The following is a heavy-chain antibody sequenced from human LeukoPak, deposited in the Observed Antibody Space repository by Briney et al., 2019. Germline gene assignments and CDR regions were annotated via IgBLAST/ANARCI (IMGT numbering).Heavy chain of an antibody. V-gene: IGHV3-66*02. Sequence: GGSLRLSCAASGFTVSSNYMSWVRQAPGKGLEWVSVIYSGGSTYYADSVKGRFTFSRDNSKNTLYLQMNSLRAEDTAVYYCARDNDYYDSSGYIPGMDVWGQGTTVTVSS. CDR1: GFTVSSNY. CDR2: IYSGGST. J-gene: IGHJ6*02. CDR3: ARDNDYYDSSGYIPGMDV. D-gene: IGHD3-22*01.